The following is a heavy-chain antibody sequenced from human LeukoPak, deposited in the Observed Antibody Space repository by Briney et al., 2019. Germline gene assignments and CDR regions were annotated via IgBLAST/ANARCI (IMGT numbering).Heavy chain of an antibody. J-gene: IGHJ4*02. Sequence: GGSLRLSCAASGFTFSSYGMHWVRQAPGKWLEWLAVIWYDGSNKHYADSVKGRFTISRDNSKNTLYLQMNSLRAEDTAVYSCAGYGYYYDSSGKGYFDYWGQGTQVTVSS. CDR1: GFTFSSYG. D-gene: IGHD3-22*01. CDR2: IWYDGSNK. V-gene: IGHV3-33*01. CDR3: AGYGYYYDSSGKGYFDY.